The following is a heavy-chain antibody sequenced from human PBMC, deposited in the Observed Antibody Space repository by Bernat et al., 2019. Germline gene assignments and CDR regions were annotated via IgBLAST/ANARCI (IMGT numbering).Heavy chain of an antibody. Sequence: EVQLLESGGGLVQPGGSLRLSCAASGFTFSSYAMSWVRQAPGKGLEWVSAISGSGGSTYYADSVKGRFTISRDNSKNTLYMKMNSLRAEETAVYDCAKPPFGVVNGWGQGTLVTVSS. CDR2: ISGSGGST. CDR3: AKPPFGVVNG. V-gene: IGHV3-23*01. J-gene: IGHJ4*02. CDR1: GFTFSSYA. D-gene: IGHD3-3*01.